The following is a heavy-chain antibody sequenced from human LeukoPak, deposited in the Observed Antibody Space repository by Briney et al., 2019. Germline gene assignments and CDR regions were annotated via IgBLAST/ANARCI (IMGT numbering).Heavy chain of an antibody. CDR3: ARAQDTATAVGYLDY. CDR2: INHCGST. D-gene: IGHD3-22*01. J-gene: IGHJ4*02. V-gene: IGHV4-34*01. CDR1: GGSLSGYY. Sequence: SEPLPLICGLYGGSLSGYYWRWIRQPPGKGVEWIGEINHCGSTNYNPSLKSRVTISVDTSKNQFSLKLSSVTAADRAVYYGARAQDTATAVGYLDYWGQGTLVTVSS.